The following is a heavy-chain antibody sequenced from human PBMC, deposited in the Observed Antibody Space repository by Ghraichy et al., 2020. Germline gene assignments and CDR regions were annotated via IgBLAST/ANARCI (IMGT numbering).Heavy chain of an antibody. V-gene: IGHV3-33*08. Sequence: LTCAASGFTFSSYGMHWVRQAPGKGLEWVAVIWYDGSNKYYADSVKGRFTISRDNSKNTLYLQMNSLRAEDTAVYYCVKVAAAGTVYYGMDVWGQGTTVTVSS. CDR1: GFTFSSYG. CDR3: VKVAAAGTVYYGMDV. D-gene: IGHD6-13*01. J-gene: IGHJ6*02. CDR2: IWYDGSNK.